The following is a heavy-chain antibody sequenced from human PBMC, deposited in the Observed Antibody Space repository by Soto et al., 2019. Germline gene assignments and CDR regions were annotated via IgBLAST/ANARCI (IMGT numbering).Heavy chain of an antibody. CDR3: AGRMIAVAGITYYFDY. D-gene: IGHD6-19*01. J-gene: IGHJ4*02. V-gene: IGHV4-34*01. CDR2: INHSGST. Sequence: SETLSLTCAVYGGSFSGYYWSWIRQPPGKGLEWIGEINHSGSTNYNPSLKSRVTISVDTSKNQFSLKLSSVTAADTAVYYCAGRMIAVAGITYYFDYWGQGTRVTVSS. CDR1: GGSFSGYY.